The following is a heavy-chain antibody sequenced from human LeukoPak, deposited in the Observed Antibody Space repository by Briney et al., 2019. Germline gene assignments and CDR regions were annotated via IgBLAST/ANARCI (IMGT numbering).Heavy chain of an antibody. CDR3: VKGLSERFTFDY. D-gene: IGHD1-26*01. CDR1: GFTFSNHV. J-gene: IGHJ4*02. Sequence: PGGSLRLSCSASGFTFSNHVMHWVRQAPGKGLEYVSFISPTGDATTHADSVKDRFTISRDNSKNTLYLQMSNLRPEDTAVYYCVKGLSERFTFDYWGQGTLVTVSS. CDR2: ISPTGDAT. V-gene: IGHV3-64D*09.